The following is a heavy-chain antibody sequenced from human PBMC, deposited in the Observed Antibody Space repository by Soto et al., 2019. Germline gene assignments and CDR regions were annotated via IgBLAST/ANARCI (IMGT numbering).Heavy chain of an antibody. CDR1: GGSISISNW. V-gene: IGHV4-4*02. CDR2: IHHSGST. J-gene: IGHJ6*03. Sequence: QVQLQESGPGLVKPSETLSLTCAVSGGSISISNWWSWVRQTPGKWLEWIGQIHHSGSTNYSPSLTSRVTISVDKSKNQFSLKMNSVTAADTAVYYCARGGYYFYMDVWGKGTTVTVSS. D-gene: IGHD1-26*01. CDR3: ARGGYYFYMDV.